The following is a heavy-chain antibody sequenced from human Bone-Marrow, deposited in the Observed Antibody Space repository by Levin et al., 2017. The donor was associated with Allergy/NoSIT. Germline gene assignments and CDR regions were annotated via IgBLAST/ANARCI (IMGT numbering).Heavy chain of an antibody. D-gene: IGHD6-13*01. CDR2: ISSSSSYI. J-gene: IGHJ4*02. CDR3: ARDSMTLIAAAVGYFDY. CDR1: GFTFSSYS. Sequence: GESLKISCAASGFTFSSYSMNWVRQAPGKGLEWVSSISSSSSYIYYADSVKGRFTISRDNAKNSLYLQMNSLRAEDTAVYYCARDSMTLIAAAVGYFDYWGQGTLVTVSS. V-gene: IGHV3-21*01.